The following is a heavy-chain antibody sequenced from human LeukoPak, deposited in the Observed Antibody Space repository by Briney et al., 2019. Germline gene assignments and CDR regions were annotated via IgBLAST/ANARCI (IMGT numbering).Heavy chain of an antibody. CDR3: AISSGWGLYYYYGMDV. CDR1: GGSISSTSYY. Sequence: SETLSLTCTVSGGSISSTSYYWGWIRQPPGERPEWIGNIYYSGTSYYNPSLKSRGSISVDSSKNQFSLKLSSVTAADTAVYYCAISSGWGLYYYYGMDVWGQGTTVTVSS. V-gene: IGHV4-39*01. J-gene: IGHJ6*02. CDR2: IYYSGTS. D-gene: IGHD6-19*01.